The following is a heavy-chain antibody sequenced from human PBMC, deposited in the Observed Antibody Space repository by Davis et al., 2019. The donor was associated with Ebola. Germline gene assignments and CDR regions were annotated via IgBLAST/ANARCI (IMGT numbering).Heavy chain of an antibody. D-gene: IGHD4-17*01. CDR1: GFTFSSYA. CDR3: VKDGGPPTVTTYYFDY. Sequence: GESLKISCAASGFTFSSYAMSWVRQAPGKGLEWVSAISGSGGSTYYADSVKGRFTISRDNSKNTLYLQMNSLRAEDTAVYYCVKDGGPPTVTTYYFDYWGQGTLVTVSS. V-gene: IGHV3-23*01. CDR2: ISGSGGST. J-gene: IGHJ4*02.